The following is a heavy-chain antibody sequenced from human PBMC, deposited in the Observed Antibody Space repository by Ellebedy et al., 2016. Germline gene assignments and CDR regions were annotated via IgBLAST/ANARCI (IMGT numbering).Heavy chain of an antibody. D-gene: IGHD6-19*01. V-gene: IGHV4-39*01. CDR3: ARRTTVAAFDY. Sequence: SETLSLTCTVSGGSITSTTYYWGWIRQPPGKGLEWIGSVYYSGNTYYNPSLKSRVTISVDTSKNQFYLKLVSVTAVDTSVYYCARRTTVAAFDYWGQGTLVTVSS. CDR1: GGSITSTTYY. J-gene: IGHJ4*02. CDR2: VYYSGNT.